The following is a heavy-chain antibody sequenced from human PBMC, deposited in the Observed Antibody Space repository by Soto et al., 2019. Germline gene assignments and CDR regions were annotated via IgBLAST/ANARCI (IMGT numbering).Heavy chain of an antibody. Sequence: SETLSLTCTVSGGSISSGDYYWSWIRQPPGKGLEWIGYIYSSGSTNYNPSLKSPVTISVDRSKNQFSLKLSSVTAADTAVYYCARSTYYYGSGSYIDWFDSWGQGTPVTVSS. CDR2: IYSSGST. J-gene: IGHJ5*01. CDR1: GGSISSGDYY. D-gene: IGHD3-10*01. CDR3: ARSTYYYGSGSYIDWFDS. V-gene: IGHV4-30-4*01.